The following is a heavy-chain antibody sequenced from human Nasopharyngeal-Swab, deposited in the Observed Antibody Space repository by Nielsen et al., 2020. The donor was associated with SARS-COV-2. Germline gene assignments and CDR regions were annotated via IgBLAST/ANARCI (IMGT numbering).Heavy chain of an antibody. CDR3: ARGVRLTRITMVRGPIESVYGMDV. CDR1: GGSFSGYY. D-gene: IGHD3-10*01. Sequence: SETLSLTCAVYGGSFSGYYWSWIRQPPGKGLEWIGEINHSGSTSYNPSLKSRVTISVDTSKNQFSLKLSSVTAADTAVYYCARGVRLTRITMVRGPIESVYGMDVWGQGTTVTVSS. CDR2: INHSGST. J-gene: IGHJ6*02. V-gene: IGHV4-34*01.